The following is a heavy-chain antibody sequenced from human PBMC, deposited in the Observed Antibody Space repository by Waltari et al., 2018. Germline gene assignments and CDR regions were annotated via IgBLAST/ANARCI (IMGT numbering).Heavy chain of an antibody. V-gene: IGHV1-2*02. CDR3: ARVIDSSGWNPIDF. Sequence: QVQLVQSGAEVKKPGASVKVSCKASGYTFTAYYMHWVRLAPGQGLEWMGWINPKTGGTRIAQKFQGRVTVTSDASITTGYMELTSLRSDDTALYYCARVIDSSGWNPIDFWGQGTLVTVSS. J-gene: IGHJ4*02. D-gene: IGHD6-19*01. CDR2: INPKTGGT. CDR1: GYTFTAYY.